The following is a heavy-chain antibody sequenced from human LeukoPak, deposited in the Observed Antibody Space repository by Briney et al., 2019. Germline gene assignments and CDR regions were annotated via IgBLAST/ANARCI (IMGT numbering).Heavy chain of an antibody. V-gene: IGHV3-21*01. CDR1: GFIFSSYS. J-gene: IGHJ6*02. D-gene: IGHD4-11*01. CDR3: ARVYTVTPPYCYYGMDV. CDR2: ISSSSSYI. Sequence: PGGSLRLSCAASGFIFSSYSMNWVRQAPGKGLEGVSSISSSSSYIYYADSVKGRFTISRDNAKNSLYLQMNSLRAEDTAVYYCARVYTVTPPYCYYGMDVWGQGTTVTVSS.